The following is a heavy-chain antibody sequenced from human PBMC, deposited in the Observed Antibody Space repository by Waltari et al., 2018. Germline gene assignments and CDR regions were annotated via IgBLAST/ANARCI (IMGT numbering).Heavy chain of an antibody. V-gene: IGHV1-2*02. CDR2: INPNTGGT. Sequence: QVQLVQSGAEVKKPGASVTVSCKASGSNFIGYYIHWVRQAPGQGLEWMGWINPNTGGTKYAQKYQGRVTLTRDTSISTAYMELSSLGSDDMAVFYCARQAARNFDYWGQGTLVTVSS. CDR1: GSNFIGYY. CDR3: ARQAARNFDY. J-gene: IGHJ4*02.